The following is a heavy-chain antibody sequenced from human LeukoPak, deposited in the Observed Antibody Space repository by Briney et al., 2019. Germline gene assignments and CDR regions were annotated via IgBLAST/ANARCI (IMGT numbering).Heavy chain of an antibody. CDR2: VSSDGTT. Sequence: PSETLSLTCSVSGDSVSSSYWNWIRQTPGKGLEWIGYVSSDGTTNYTPFLRSRLMMSVDTAKNDISLILTSVTAADTAIYYCARLDCLVEGCYNHWGRGTLVTVSS. D-gene: IGHD2-15*01. CDR1: GDSVSSSY. V-gene: IGHV4-59*08. CDR3: ARLDCLVEGCYNH. J-gene: IGHJ4*02.